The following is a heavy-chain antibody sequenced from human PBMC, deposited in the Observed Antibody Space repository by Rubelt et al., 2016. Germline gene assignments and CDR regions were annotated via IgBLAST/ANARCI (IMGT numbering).Heavy chain of an antibody. CDR2: ISTYNGHT. CDR1: GYTFTSYG. Sequence: QVQLVQSGAEVKKPGASVKVSCKASGYTFTSYGVSWVRQAPGQGLEWMGWISTYNGHTNYAQKLQGRVTMTTDTSTSTVYMELRSLSSDDMAVYYCARVIYSNNDNWFDPWGQGTLVTVSS. CDR3: ARVIYSNNDNWFDP. V-gene: IGHV1-18*03. D-gene: IGHD4-11*01. J-gene: IGHJ5*02.